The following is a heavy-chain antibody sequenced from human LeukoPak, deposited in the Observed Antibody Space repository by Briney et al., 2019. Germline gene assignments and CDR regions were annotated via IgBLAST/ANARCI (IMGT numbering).Heavy chain of an antibody. CDR2: TYYRSKWYN. V-gene: IGHV6-1*01. Sequence: SQTLSLTCAISGDSVSSNSASWNWIRQSPSRGLEWLGRTYYRSKWYNDYAVSVKSRITINPDTSKNQFSLHLNSVSPEDTAMYWCAREGVAGDNWFDPWGQGTLVTVSS. CDR1: GDSVSSNSAS. CDR3: AREGVAGDNWFDP. D-gene: IGHD6-19*01. J-gene: IGHJ5*02.